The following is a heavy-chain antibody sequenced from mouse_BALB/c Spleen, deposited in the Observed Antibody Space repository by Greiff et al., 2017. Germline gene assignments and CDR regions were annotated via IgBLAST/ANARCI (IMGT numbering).Heavy chain of an antibody. CDR2: IWRGGST. J-gene: IGHJ4*01. Sequence: VKLQESGPGLVQPSQSLSITCTVSGFSLTSYGVHWVRQAPGKGLEWLGVIWRGGSTDYNAAFISRLSISKDNSKSQVFFKMNSLQANDTAIYYCARFPYDGYSFYAMDYWGQGTSVTVSS. CDR3: ARFPYDGYSFYAMDY. D-gene: IGHD2-3*01. V-gene: IGHV2-2*02. CDR1: GFSLTSYG.